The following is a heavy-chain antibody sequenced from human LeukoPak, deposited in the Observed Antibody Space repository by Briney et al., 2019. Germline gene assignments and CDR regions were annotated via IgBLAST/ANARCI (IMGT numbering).Heavy chain of an antibody. Sequence: SQTLSLTCTVSGGSISSGDYYWSWIRQPPGKGLEWIGYIYYSGSTYYNPSLTSRLTISLDTSKNQFSLKLSSVTATDTAVYFCARDVLQNWFDPWGQGTLVTISP. CDR3: ARDVLQNWFDP. D-gene: IGHD5-24*01. CDR2: IYYSGST. J-gene: IGHJ5*02. V-gene: IGHV4-30-4*08. CDR1: GGSISSGDYY.